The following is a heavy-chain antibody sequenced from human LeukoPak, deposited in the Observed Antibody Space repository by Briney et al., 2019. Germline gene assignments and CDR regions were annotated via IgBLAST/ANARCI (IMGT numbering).Heavy chain of an antibody. CDR3: ARGVSGSYYGDDAFDI. V-gene: IGHV1-8*03. D-gene: IGHD1-26*01. CDR2: MNPNSGNT. CDR1: GYTFTSYD. Sequence: ASVKVSCTASGYTFTSYDINWVRQATGQGLEWMGWMNPNSGNTGYAQKFQGRVTITRNTSISTAYMELSSLRSEDTAVYYCARGVSGSYYGDDAFDIWGQGTMVTVSS. J-gene: IGHJ3*02.